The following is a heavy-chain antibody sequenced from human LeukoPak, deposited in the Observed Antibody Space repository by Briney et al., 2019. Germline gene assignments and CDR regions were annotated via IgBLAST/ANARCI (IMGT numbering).Heavy chain of an antibody. CDR2: INPNSGGT. V-gene: IGHV1-2*02. CDR3: ARVSRYCSGGSCPGGY. J-gene: IGHJ4*02. Sequence: ASAKVSCKASGYTFTGYYMHWVRQAPGQGLEWMGWINPNSGGTNYAQKFQGRVTMTRDTSISTAYMELSRLRSDDTAVYYCARVSRYCSGGSCPGGYWGQGTLVTVSS. D-gene: IGHD2-15*01. CDR1: GYTFTGYY.